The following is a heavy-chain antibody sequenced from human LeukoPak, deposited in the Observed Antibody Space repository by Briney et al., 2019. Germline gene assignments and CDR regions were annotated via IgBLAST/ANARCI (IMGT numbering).Heavy chain of an antibody. CDR3: ARGDYDYVWGSYRDDY. CDR1: GYTFTGYY. V-gene: IGHV1-2*06. J-gene: IGHJ4*02. D-gene: IGHD3-16*02. CDR2: INPNSGGT. Sequence: ASVKVSCKASGYTFTGYYMHWMRQAPGQGLEWMGRINPNSGGTNYAQKFQGRVTMTRDTSISTAYMELSRLRSDDTAVYYCARGDYDYVWGSYRDDYWGRGTLVTVSS.